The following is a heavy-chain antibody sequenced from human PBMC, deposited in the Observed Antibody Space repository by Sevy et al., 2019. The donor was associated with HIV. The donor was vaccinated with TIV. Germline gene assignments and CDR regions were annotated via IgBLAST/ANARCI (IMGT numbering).Heavy chain of an antibody. CDR1: GYTFTSYG. V-gene: IGHV1-18*04. CDR2: ISAYNGNT. Sequence: APVKVSCKASGYTFTSYGISWVRQAPGQGLEWMGWISAYNGNTNYTQKLQGRVTMTTDTSTSTAYMELRSLRSDDTAVYYCIRRYSSSLCFYYYYGMDVWGQGTTVTVSS. D-gene: IGHD6-6*01. J-gene: IGHJ6*02. CDR3: IRRYSSSLCFYYYYGMDV.